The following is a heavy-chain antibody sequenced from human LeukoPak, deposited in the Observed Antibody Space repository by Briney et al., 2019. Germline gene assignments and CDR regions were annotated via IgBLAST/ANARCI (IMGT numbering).Heavy chain of an antibody. V-gene: IGHV3-21*01. CDR2: ISSSSSYI. D-gene: IGHD5-18*01. CDR3: APFPTAIEGLDY. CDR1: GFTFSSYS. Sequence: PGGSLRLSCAASGFTFSSYSMNWVRQAPGKGLEWVSSISSSSSYIYCADSVKGRFTISRDNAKNSLYLQMNSLRAEDTAVYYCAPFPTAIEGLDYWGQGTLVTVSS. J-gene: IGHJ4*02.